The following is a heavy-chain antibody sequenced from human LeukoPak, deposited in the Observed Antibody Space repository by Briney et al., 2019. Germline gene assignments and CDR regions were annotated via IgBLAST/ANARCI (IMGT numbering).Heavy chain of an antibody. V-gene: IGHV1-8*01. J-gene: IGHJ4*02. CDR2: MSPNSGDT. CDR3: ARGPPNWGYDY. D-gene: IGHD7-27*01. Sequence: ASVKVSCKASGFTFTTHDYNWVRQATGQRPEWMGWMSPNSGDTGYAQKFQDRVTMTRNTSISTAYMELSSLRSDDTAVYYCARGPPNWGYDYWGPGTLVTVSS. CDR1: GFTFTTHD.